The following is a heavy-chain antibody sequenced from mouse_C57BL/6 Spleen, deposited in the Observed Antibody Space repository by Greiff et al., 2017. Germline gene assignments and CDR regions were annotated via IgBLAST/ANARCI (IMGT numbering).Heavy chain of an antibody. D-gene: IGHD2-1*01. J-gene: IGHJ4*01. CDR1: GFTFSDYY. V-gene: IGHV5-16*01. Sequence: EVQRVESEGGLVQPGSSMKLSCTASGFTFSDYYMAWVRQVPEKGLEWVANINYDGSSTYYLDSLKSRFIISRDNAKNILYLQMSSLKSEDTATYYCARENYGNAYYAMDYWGQGTSVTVSS. CDR2: INYDGSST. CDR3: ARENYGNAYYAMDY.